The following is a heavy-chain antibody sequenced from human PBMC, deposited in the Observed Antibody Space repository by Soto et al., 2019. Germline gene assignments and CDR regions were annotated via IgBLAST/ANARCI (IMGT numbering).Heavy chain of an antibody. D-gene: IGHD3-10*01. V-gene: IGHV3-48*03. CDR2: ISSSGSTI. CDR1: GFTVSSYE. CDR3: LWFGELADFDY. J-gene: IGHJ4*02. Sequence: LRLSCAASGFTVSSYEMNWVRQAPGKGLEWVSYISSSGSTIYYADSVKGRFTISRDNAKNSLYLQMNSLRAEDTAVYYCLWFGELADFDYWGQGTLVTVSS.